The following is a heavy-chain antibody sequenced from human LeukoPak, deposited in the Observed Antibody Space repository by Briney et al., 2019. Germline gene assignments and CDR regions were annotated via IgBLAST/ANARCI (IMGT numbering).Heavy chain of an antibody. J-gene: IGHJ4*02. V-gene: IGHV4-34*01. CDR2: INHSGST. CDR3: ARPLRGTSFDY. CDR1: GGSFSGYY. Sequence: PSETLSLTCAVYGGSFSGYYWSWIRQPPGKGLEWIGEINHSGSTNYNPSLKSRVTISVDTSKNQFSLKLSSVTAADTAVYYCARPLRGTSFDYWGQGTLVTVSS. D-gene: IGHD3-10*01.